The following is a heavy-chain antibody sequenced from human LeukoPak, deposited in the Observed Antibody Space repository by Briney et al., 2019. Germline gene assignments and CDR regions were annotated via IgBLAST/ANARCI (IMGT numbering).Heavy chain of an antibody. V-gene: IGHV1-2*02. CDR3: ARVNSYGLKSDAFDI. CDR1: GYTFTGYY. J-gene: IGHJ3*02. D-gene: IGHD5-18*01. CDR2: INPNSGGT. Sequence: ASVKVSCKASGYTFTGYYMHWVRRAPGQGHEWMGRINPNSGGTNYAQKFQGRVTMTRDTSISTAYVELSRLRSDDTAVYYCARVNSYGLKSDAFDIWGQGTMVTVSS.